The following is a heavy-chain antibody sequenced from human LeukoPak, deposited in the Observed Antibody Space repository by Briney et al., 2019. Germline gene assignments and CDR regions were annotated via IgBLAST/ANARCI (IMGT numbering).Heavy chain of an antibody. CDR3: ARGHTVTTSYYYYGMDV. Sequence: GGSLRLSCAASGFTVSSNYMSWVRQAPGKGLEWVSVIYSGGSTYYADSVKGRFTISRHNSKNTLYLQMNGLRAEDTAVYYCARGHTVTTSYYYYGMDVWGQGTTVTVSS. V-gene: IGHV3-53*04. CDR2: IYSGGST. J-gene: IGHJ6*02. D-gene: IGHD4-17*01. CDR1: GFTVSSNY.